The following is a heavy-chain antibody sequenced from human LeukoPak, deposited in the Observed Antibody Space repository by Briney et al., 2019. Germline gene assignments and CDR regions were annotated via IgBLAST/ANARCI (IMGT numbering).Heavy chain of an antibody. Sequence: GGSLRLSCAAAGFTFSSYDMHWVRHATGKGLEWVSAIGTAGDTYSPGSGKGRFTISRENAKNSLYLQMNSLRAGDTAVYYCARALRYDSSGPTDAFDIWGQGTMVTVSS. D-gene: IGHD3-22*01. CDR3: ARALRYDSSGPTDAFDI. CDR1: GFTFSSYD. CDR2: IGTAGDT. J-gene: IGHJ3*02. V-gene: IGHV3-13*01.